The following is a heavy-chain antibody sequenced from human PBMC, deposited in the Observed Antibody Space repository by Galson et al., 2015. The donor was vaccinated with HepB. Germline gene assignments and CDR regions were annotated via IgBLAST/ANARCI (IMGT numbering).Heavy chain of an antibody. CDR2: ISGSGRTI. J-gene: IGHJ4*02. V-gene: IGHV3-48*03. CDR1: GFTFSSYE. CDR3: ARDLIFDY. Sequence: SLRLSCAVSGFTFSSYEMNWVRQAPGKGLEWVSYISGSGRTIYYADSVKGRFTISRDNAKSSLFLQVTSLRAEDTAVYYCARDLIFDYWGQGTLVTVSS.